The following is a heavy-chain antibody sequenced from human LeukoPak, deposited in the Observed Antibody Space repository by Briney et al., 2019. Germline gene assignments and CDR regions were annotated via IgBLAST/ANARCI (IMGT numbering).Heavy chain of an antibody. D-gene: IGHD3-10*01. Sequence: SETLSLTCAVYGGSFSGYYWSWIRQPPGKGLEWIGEINHSGSTNYNPSLKSRVTISVDTSKNQFSLKLSSVTAADTAVYYCARQAYYYGSGSYYNADLNWFDPWGQGTLVTVSS. CDR2: INHSGST. CDR1: GGSFSGYY. V-gene: IGHV4-34*01. J-gene: IGHJ5*02. CDR3: ARQAYYYGSGSYYNADLNWFDP.